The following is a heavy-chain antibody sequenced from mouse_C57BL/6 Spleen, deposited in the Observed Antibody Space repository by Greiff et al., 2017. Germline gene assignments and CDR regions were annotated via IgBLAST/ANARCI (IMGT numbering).Heavy chain of an antibody. CDR1: GYTFTDHT. CDR2: IYPRDGST. D-gene: IGHD1-1*01. CDR3: ARGLIYYYGSGYGYFDV. J-gene: IGHJ1*03. Sequence: QVQLQQSDAELVKPGASVKISCKVSGYTFTDHTIHWMKQRPEQGLEWIGYIYPRDGSTKYNEKFKGKATLTADKSSSTAYMQLNRLTSEDSADYVCARGLIYYYGSGYGYFDVWGTGTTVTVSS. V-gene: IGHV1-78*01.